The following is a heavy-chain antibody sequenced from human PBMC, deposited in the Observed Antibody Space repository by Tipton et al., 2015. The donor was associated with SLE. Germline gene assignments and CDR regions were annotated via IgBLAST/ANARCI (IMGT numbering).Heavy chain of an antibody. J-gene: IGHJ4*02. Sequence: SLRLSCAASGFTFDDYAMHWVRHAPGKGLEWVSGISWNSGSIGYADSVKGRFTISRDNAKNSLYLQMNSLRAEDTALYYCAKDWDSSGWYGGTFDYWGQGTLVTVSS. CDR3: AKDWDSSGWYGGTFDY. V-gene: IGHV3-9*01. D-gene: IGHD6-19*01. CDR1: GFTFDDYA. CDR2: ISWNSGSI.